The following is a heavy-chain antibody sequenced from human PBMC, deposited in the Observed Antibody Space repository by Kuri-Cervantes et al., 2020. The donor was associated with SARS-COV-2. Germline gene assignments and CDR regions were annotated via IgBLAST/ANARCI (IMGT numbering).Heavy chain of an antibody. CDR1: GYTFTSYG. CDR2: ISAYNGNT. CDR3: ARASPPCGDFGTLVY. D-gene: IGHD4-17*01. V-gene: IGHV1-18*01. Sequence: ASVKVSCKASGYTFTSYGISWVRQAPGQGLEWMGWISAYNGNTNYAQKLQGRVTMTTDTSTSTAYMELRSLRSDDTAVYYCARASPPCGDFGTLVYWGQGTLVTVSS. J-gene: IGHJ4*02.